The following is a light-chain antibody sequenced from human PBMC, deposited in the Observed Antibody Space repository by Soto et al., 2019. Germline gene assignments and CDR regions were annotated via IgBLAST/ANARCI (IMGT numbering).Light chain of an antibody. CDR1: QDIGNF. CDR2: DAS. V-gene: IGKV1-5*01. Sequence: DVQMTQSPSTLSASVGDRVTISCRTSQDIGNFLAWYQHKPGKAPKLLIYDASTLQTRVPSRFRASGFGTEFTLTISGLQPDDIATYYCQQHDDYSHATFGQGTKVEIK. CDR3: QQHDDYSHAT. J-gene: IGKJ2*01.